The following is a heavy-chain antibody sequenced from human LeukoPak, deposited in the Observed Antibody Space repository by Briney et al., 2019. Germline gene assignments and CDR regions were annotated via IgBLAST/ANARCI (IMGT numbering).Heavy chain of an antibody. Sequence: PGRSLRLSCAASGFTFSSYAMHWVRQAPGKGLEWVAVISYDGSNKYYADSVKGRFTISRDNSKNTLYLQMNSLRAEVTAVYYCARGIFGYWGQGTLVTVSS. CDR1: GFTFSSYA. CDR3: ARGIFGY. J-gene: IGHJ4*02. CDR2: ISYDGSNK. V-gene: IGHV3-30-3*01. D-gene: IGHD2-15*01.